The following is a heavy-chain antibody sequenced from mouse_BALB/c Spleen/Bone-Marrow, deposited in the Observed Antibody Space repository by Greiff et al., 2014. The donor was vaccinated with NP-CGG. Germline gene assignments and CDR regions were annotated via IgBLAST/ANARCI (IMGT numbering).Heavy chain of an antibody. V-gene: IGHV1-9*01. Sequence: VQLVESGAELMKPGASVKISCKATGYTFSSYWIEWVKQRPGHGLEWIGEILPGSGSTNYNEKFKSKATFTADTSSNTAYMQLSSLTSEDSAVYYCARDWDPFAYWGQGTLVTVSA. D-gene: IGHD4-1*01. J-gene: IGHJ3*01. CDR1: GYTFSSYW. CDR3: ARDWDPFAY. CDR2: ILPGSGST.